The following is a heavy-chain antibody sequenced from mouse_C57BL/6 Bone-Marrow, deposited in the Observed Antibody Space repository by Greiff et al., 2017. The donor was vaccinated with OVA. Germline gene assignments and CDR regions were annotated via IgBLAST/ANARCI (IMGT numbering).Heavy chain of an antibody. V-gene: IGHV5-17*01. J-gene: IGHJ1*03. CDR1: GFTFSDYG. CDR2: ISSGSSTI. CDR3: ARIHTPWYFDV. Sequence: EVKLVESGGGLVKPGGSLKLSCAASGFTFSDYGMHWVRQAPEKGLEWVAYISSGSSTIYYADTVKGRFTISRDNAKNTLFLQMTSLRSEDTAMYYCARIHTPWYFDVWGTGTTVTVSS. D-gene: IGHD5-1-1*01.